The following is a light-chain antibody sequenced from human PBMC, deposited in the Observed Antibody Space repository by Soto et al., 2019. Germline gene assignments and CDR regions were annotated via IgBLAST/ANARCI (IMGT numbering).Light chain of an antibody. CDR2: EVS. CDR1: SSDVGGYNY. V-gene: IGLV2-8*01. J-gene: IGLJ1*01. Sequence: QSALTQPPSASGSPGQSVTISCTGTSSDVGGYNYVSWYQQHPGKAPKLMIYEVSKRPSGVPDRFSGSKSGNTASLTVSGLQAEDEADYYCSSFNVFGTGTKLTVL. CDR3: SSFNV.